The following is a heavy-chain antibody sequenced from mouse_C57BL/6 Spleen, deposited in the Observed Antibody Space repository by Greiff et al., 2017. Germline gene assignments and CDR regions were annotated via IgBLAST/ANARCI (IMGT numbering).Heavy chain of an antibody. V-gene: IGHV1-15*01. Sequence: QVQLQQSGAELVRPGASVTLSCKASGYTFTDYEMHWVKQTPVHGLEWIGAIDPETGGTAYNQKFKGKAILTADKSSSTAYMELRSLTSEDSAVYYCTSVPERYFDVWGTGTTVTVSS. CDR2: IDPETGGT. J-gene: IGHJ1*03. CDR1: GYTFTDYE. CDR3: TSVPERYFDV.